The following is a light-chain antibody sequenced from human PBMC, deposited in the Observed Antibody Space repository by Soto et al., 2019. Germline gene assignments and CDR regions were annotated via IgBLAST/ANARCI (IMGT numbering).Light chain of an antibody. CDR2: AAT. V-gene: IGKV1-8*01. CDR1: QWINSN. Sequence: LQMTQFPSSFSASPGDRLTIPCRASQWINSNLAWYQQKPGKAPKLLIYAATTMNSGFPSRFSGSGSGTDFTLTISCQQSEDFATDYCQQYNSYPLTVGGGTKVDSK. J-gene: IGKJ4*01. CDR3: QQYNSYPLT.